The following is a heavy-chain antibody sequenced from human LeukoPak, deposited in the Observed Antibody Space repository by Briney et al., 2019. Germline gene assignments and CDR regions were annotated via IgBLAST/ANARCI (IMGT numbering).Heavy chain of an antibody. D-gene: IGHD3-22*01. J-gene: IGHJ4*02. CDR3: ARETYYDSSGYLDY. V-gene: IGHV4-31*03. CDR2: IYYSGST. CDR1: GGSISSGDYY. Sequence: SQTLSLTCTVSGGSISSGDYYWSWIRQHPGKGLEWIGYIYYSGSTYYNPSLKSRVTISVDTSKNQFSLKLSSVTAADTAVYYCARETYYDSSGYLDYWGQGTLVTVSS.